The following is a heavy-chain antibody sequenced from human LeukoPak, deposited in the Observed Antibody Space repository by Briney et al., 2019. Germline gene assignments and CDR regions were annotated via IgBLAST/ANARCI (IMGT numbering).Heavy chain of an antibody. CDR3: ARDWGVGGRPGYMDV. CDR1: GGSISSSSYY. V-gene: IGHV4-39*07. J-gene: IGHJ6*03. D-gene: IGHD6-6*01. CDR2: IYYSGNT. Sequence: SENLSLTCTVSGGSISSSSYYWGWIRQPPGKGLEWIGSIYYSGNTNYNPSLKSRVTILVDTSKNQVSLKLSSVTAADTAVYFCARDWGVGGRPGYMDVWGKGTTVTVSS.